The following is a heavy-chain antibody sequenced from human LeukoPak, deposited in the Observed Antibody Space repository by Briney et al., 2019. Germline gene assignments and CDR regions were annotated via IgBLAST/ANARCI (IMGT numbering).Heavy chain of an antibody. D-gene: IGHD3-10*01. CDR2: ISWNSGSI. J-gene: IGHJ5*02. CDR3: ARGFNRGFDP. V-gene: IGHV3-9*01. CDR1: GFTFDDYA. Sequence: GGSPRLSCAASGFTFDDYAMHWVQQAPGKGLEWVSGISWNSGSIGYADSVKGRFTFSRDNSKNMLHLQMNSLRAEDTAVYYCARGFNRGFDPWGQGTLVIVSS.